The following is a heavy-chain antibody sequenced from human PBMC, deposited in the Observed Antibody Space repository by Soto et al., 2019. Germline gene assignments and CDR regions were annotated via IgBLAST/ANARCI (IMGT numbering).Heavy chain of an antibody. Sequence: EVQLVESGGMLVQPGGSLRLSCAASGLTLSTSSMNWVRQAPGKGLEWISYIRRHTSVKAYADSVKGRFTISRDSAKNSLYLQMDSLRVEDTAVHYCGKVADSGYYTVDRWGQGTLVTVSS. J-gene: IGHJ5*02. V-gene: IGHV3-48*01. CDR2: IRRHTSVK. CDR1: GLTLSTSS. D-gene: IGHD3-22*01. CDR3: GKVADSGYYTVDR.